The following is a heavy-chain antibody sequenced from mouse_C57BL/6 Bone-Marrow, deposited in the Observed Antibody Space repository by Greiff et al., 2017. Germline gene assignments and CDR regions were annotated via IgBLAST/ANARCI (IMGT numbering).Heavy chain of an antibody. CDR1: GYTFTDYE. D-gene: IGHD2-13*01. V-gene: IGHV1-15*01. CDR2: IDPETGGT. Sequence: VKLVESGAELVRPGASVTLSCKASGYTFTDYEMHWVKQTPVHGLEWIGAIDPETGGTAYNQKFKGKAILTANKSSSTAYMELRSLTSEDSAVYYCTRGGEAGVIWGQGTSVTVSS. J-gene: IGHJ4*01. CDR3: TRGGEAGVI.